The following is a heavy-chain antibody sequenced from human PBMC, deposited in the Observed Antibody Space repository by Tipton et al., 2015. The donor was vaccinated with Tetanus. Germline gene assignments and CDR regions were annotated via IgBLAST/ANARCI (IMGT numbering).Heavy chain of an antibody. CDR3: ARGMVSWGIFPY. V-gene: IGHV4-39*07. D-gene: IGHD2-8*01. Sequence: TLSPTCTVSGGSISSSSYYWGWIRQPPGKGLEWIGSIYYSGSTNYNPSLKSRVTISVDTSKNQFSLKLSSVTAADTAVYYCARGMVSWGIFPYWGQGTLVTVSS. J-gene: IGHJ4*02. CDR2: IYYSGST. CDR1: GGSISSSSYY.